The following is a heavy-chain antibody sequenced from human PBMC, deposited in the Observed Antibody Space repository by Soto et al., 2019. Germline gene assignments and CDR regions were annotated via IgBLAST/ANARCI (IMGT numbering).Heavy chain of an antibody. V-gene: IGHV4-34*01. CDR2: INHSGST. CDR3: ARHGNDVSSDYYDPLLG. J-gene: IGHJ4*02. Sequence: SETLSLTCAVYGGSFSGYYWTWLRQPPGTGLEWIGEINHSGSTNYNPSLKSRVTISVDTSKNQFSLNLTSVTAADTAVYYCARHGNDVSSDYYDPLLGWGQGTLVTVSS. CDR1: GGSFSGYY. D-gene: IGHD3-22*01.